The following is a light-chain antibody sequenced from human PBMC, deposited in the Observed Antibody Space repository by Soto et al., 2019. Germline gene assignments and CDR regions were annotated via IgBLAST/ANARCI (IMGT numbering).Light chain of an antibody. V-gene: IGKV3-11*01. Sequence: EIVLTQSPATLSLSPGERATLSCRASPSVTNYLAWYQQKPGQPPRLLIYGAFNMAAGIPARFSGSGSGTDFTLTISRLETEDSAVYYCQKRNIWPPVPFGQGTRLEIK. CDR1: PSVTNY. CDR2: GAF. CDR3: QKRNIWPPVP. J-gene: IGKJ5*01.